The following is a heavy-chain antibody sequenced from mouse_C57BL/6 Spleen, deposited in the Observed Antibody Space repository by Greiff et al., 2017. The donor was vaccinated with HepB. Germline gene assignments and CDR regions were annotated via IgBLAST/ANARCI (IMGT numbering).Heavy chain of an antibody. CDR3: ARGGLPYWYFDV. D-gene: IGHD2-2*01. CDR2: IYPGSGNT. Sequence: QVTLKESGAELVRPGASVKLSCKASGYTFTDYYINWVKQRPGQGLEWIARIYPGSGNTYYNEKFKGKATLTAEKSSSTAYMQLSSLTSEDSAVYFCARGGLPYWYFDVWGTGTTVTVSS. CDR1: GYTFTDYY. V-gene: IGHV1-76*01. J-gene: IGHJ1*03.